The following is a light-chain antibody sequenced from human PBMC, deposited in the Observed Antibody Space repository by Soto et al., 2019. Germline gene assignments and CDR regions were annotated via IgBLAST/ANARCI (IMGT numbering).Light chain of an antibody. CDR3: CSYAGSQRYV. V-gene: IGLV2-11*01. Sequence: QSVLTQPRSLSGSPGQSVPISCTGTSSDVGGYNYVSWYQQHPGKAPKVMIYDVSERTSGVPDRFSGSKSGNTASLTISGLQAEDEADYYCCSYAGSQRYVLGPGTKLTVL. J-gene: IGLJ1*01. CDR2: DVS. CDR1: SSDVGGYNY.